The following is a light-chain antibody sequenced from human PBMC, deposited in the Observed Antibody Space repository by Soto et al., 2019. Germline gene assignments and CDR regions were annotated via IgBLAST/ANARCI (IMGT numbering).Light chain of an antibody. V-gene: IGLV2-14*01. J-gene: IGLJ1*01. Sequence: QSALTQPASVSGSPGQSITISCTGTSSDVGGYNYVSWYQQHPGKAPKLMIYEVSYRPSGVSNRFSASKSGNTASLTISGLQAEDEADYYCSSYTPSSTYVFGTGTKLTVL. CDR3: SSYTPSSTYV. CDR2: EVS. CDR1: SSDVGGYNY.